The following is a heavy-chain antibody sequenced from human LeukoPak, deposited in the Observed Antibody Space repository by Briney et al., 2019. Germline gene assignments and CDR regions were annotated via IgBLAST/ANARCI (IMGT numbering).Heavy chain of an antibody. CDR2: IYYSGST. CDR1: TFSNYW. V-gene: IGHV4-39*07. D-gene: IGHD1-26*01. Sequence: TFSNYWMGWIRQPPGKGLEWIGSIYYSGSTYYNPSLKSRVTISVDTSKNQFSLKLSSVTAADTAVYYCARVLSGRGEPFDYWGQGTLVTVSS. J-gene: IGHJ4*02. CDR3: ARVLSGRGEPFDY.